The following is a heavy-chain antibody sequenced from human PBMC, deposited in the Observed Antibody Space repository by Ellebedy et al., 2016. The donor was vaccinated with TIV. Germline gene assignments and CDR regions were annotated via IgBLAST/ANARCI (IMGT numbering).Heavy chain of an antibody. CDR3: ATDGSYGDYVTPQHAFAI. V-gene: IGHV3-7*03. Sequence: GGSLRLSCAASGFSFRSYWMSWVRQAPGKGLEWVANIRQDGSDKYYVDSVKGRFTISRDNAKNSLFLQMDSLRAEDTAVYYCATDGSYGDYVTPQHAFAIWGQGTVVTVSS. CDR1: GFSFRSYW. D-gene: IGHD4-17*01. J-gene: IGHJ3*02. CDR2: IRQDGSDK.